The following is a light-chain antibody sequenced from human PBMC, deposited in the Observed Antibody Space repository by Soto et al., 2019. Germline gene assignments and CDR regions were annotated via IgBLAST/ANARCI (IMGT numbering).Light chain of an antibody. J-gene: IGKJ4*01. CDR2: TVS. CDR1: QDIRSS. CDR3: QQFNSSPFT. Sequence: DIQLTQSPSFLSASVGDRLTITCRASQDIRSSLAWYQQKPGKAPNLLIYTVSTFQSGVPSKFSSSRSGTEFTLTIRSLQPEDFATYYCQQFNSSPFTFGGGTKV. V-gene: IGKV1-9*01.